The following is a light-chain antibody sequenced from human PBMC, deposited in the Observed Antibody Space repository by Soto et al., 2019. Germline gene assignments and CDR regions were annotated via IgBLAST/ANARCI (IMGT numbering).Light chain of an antibody. CDR2: DAS. CDR3: PQYDNLPRT. Sequence: DIQMTQSPSSLSASVGDRVTITCQASQDMGNDLNWYQHKPGKAPKLLLYDASTLQTGVPSRFSGSGSGTHFTFTISSLQPEDMATYYCPQYDNLPRTFGQGTKLDVK. J-gene: IGKJ2*02. CDR1: QDMGND. V-gene: IGKV1-33*01.